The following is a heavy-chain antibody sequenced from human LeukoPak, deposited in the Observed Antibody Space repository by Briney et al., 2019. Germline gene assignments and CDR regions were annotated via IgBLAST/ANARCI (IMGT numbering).Heavy chain of an antibody. CDR3: ARGMTSGDS. Sequence: GESLKISCKGSGYTFSSYWIGWVRQMPGKGLEWMGVIYPRDSDTRYSPSFQGQVTISADKSIDSAYLQWSSLKASDTAMYFCARGMTSGDSWGQGSLVTVSS. V-gene: IGHV5-51*01. CDR2: IYPRDSDT. J-gene: IGHJ5*01. CDR1: GYTFSSYW. D-gene: IGHD1-26*01.